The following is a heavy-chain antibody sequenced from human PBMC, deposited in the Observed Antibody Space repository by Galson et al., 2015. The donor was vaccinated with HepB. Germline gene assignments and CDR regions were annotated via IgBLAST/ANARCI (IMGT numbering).Heavy chain of an antibody. CDR2: TYYRSRWYN. D-gene: IGHD6-19*01. CDR1: GDSVSSHSAT. J-gene: IGHJ4*02. V-gene: IGHV6-1*01. CDR3: ARSLAVKGIDY. Sequence: CAISGDSVSSHSATWSWIRQSPSRGLEWLGRTYYRSRWYNDYAVSVTSRITINPDTSKNQFSLQLNSVTPEDTAVYYCARSLAVKGIDYWGQGTLVTVSS.